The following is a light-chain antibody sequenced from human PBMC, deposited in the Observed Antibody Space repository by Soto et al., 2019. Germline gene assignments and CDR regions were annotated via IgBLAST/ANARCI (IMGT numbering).Light chain of an antibody. CDR3: QQRSNRPPIT. Sequence: EIVLTQSPGTLSLSPGERATLSCRASQSVSSSYLAWYQQKPGQPPRLLIYGASSRATGIPDRFSGSGSGTDFTLTISSLEPEDFVVYYCQQRSNRPPITFGQGTRLEIK. J-gene: IGKJ5*01. CDR2: GAS. CDR1: QSVSSSY. V-gene: IGKV3D-20*02.